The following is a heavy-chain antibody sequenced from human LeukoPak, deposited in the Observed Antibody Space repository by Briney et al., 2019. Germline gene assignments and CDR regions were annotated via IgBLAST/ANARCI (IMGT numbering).Heavy chain of an antibody. CDR2: ISGSGGST. J-gene: IGHJ4*02. CDR3: AKGSLGWELLRYFDY. D-gene: IGHD1-26*01. Sequence: PGGSLRLSRAASGFTFSSYAMSWVRQAPGKGLEWVSAISGSGGSTYYADSVKGRFTISRDNSKNTLYLQMNSLRAEDTAVYYCAKGSLGWELLRYFDYWGQGTLVTVSS. V-gene: IGHV3-23*01. CDR1: GFTFSSYA.